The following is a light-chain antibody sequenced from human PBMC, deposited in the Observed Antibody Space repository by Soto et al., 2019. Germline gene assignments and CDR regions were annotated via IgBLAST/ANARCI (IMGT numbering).Light chain of an antibody. Sequence: EIVLTQSPGTLSLSPGERATLSCRASQSVSSNYLTWYQQKPGQAPRLLIYDASNRATGIPARFSGSGSGRDFTLTISGLEPEDFAVYYCQQYGSSPLISFGQGTRLEIK. V-gene: IGKV3-20*01. CDR2: DAS. CDR1: QSVSSNY. J-gene: IGKJ5*01. CDR3: QQYGSSPLIS.